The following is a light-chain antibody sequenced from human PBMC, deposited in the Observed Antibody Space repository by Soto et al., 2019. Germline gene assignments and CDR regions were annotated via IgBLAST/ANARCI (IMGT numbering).Light chain of an antibody. CDR1: QSVSSY. CDR3: QQRSNWQLT. Sequence: EIVLTQSPATLSLSPGERATLSCRASQSVSSYLAWYQQKPGQAPRLLIYDASNRATGIPARFSGSGSGTDFTLTISGLEPEDFAVYYGQQRSNWQLTFGGGTKVEIK. CDR2: DAS. V-gene: IGKV3-11*01. J-gene: IGKJ4*01.